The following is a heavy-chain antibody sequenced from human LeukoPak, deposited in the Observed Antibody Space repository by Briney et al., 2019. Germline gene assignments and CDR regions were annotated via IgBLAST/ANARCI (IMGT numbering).Heavy chain of an antibody. CDR1: GFTFSSYS. CDR3: ARDSSTYYDFWSGYRIDGWFDP. J-gene: IGHJ5*02. D-gene: IGHD3-3*01. Sequence: PGGSLRLSCAASGFTFSSYSMNWVRQAPGKGLEWVSYISSSSSTIYYADSVKGRFTISRDNAKNSLYLQMNSLRAEDTAVYYCARDSSTYYDFWSGYRIDGWFDPWGQGTLVTVSS. V-gene: IGHV3-48*01. CDR2: ISSSSSTI.